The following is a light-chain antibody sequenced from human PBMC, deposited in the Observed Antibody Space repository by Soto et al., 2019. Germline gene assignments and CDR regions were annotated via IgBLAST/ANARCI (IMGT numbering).Light chain of an antibody. V-gene: IGKV2-28*01. J-gene: IGKJ3*01. CDR2: LTS. Sequence: DIVMTQFPLSLSVVPGEPASISCTSSQSLLQTNGHNYLDWYLQRPGQSPQLLIYLTSNRYAVVPYRFSGSGSGTDFTLKIRREESAYVGVYFCMQALRTPLTFGPGIKVNL. CDR1: QSLLQTNGHNY. CDR3: MQALRTPLT.